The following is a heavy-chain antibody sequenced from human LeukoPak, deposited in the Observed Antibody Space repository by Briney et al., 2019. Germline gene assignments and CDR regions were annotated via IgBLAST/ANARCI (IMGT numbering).Heavy chain of an antibody. CDR1: GGSFSGYY. V-gene: IGHV4-34*01. J-gene: IGHJ5*02. Sequence: PETLSLTCAVYGGSFSGYYWSWIRQPPGKGLEWIGEINHSRSTNYNPSLKSRVTISVDTSKNQFSLKLSSVTAADTAVYYCAREGGYCSSTSCYYKFNWFDPWGQGTLVTVSS. CDR2: INHSRST. CDR3: AREGGYCSSTSCYYKFNWFDP. D-gene: IGHD2-2*01.